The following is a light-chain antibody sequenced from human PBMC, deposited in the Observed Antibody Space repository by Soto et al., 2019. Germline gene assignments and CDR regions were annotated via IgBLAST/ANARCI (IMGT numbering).Light chain of an antibody. J-gene: IGKJ1*01. CDR3: QQRSYWPPWT. CDR2: DAS. Sequence: EIVLTQSPATLSLPQGKRATVSSRASRNVNTYLAWYQNKAGQAPRLLIYDASKRATGIPARFSGSGSGTDFTLTISSLEPEDFAVYYCQQRSYWPPWTFGQGTKV. CDR1: RNVNTY. V-gene: IGKV3-11*01.